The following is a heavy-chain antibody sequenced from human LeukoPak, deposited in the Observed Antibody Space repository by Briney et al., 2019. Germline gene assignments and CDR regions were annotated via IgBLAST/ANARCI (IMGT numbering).Heavy chain of an antibody. V-gene: IGHV1-2*02. CDR1: GYTFTGDY. J-gene: IGHJ6*03. CDR3: ARGVVGSYYYYYMDV. CDR2: INPNSVGT. Sequence: WASVKVSCTASGYTFTGDYMHLVRQAPGQGREWMGWINPNSVGTNYAQKFQGRVTMTRDTSISTAYLELSRLSSDDTAVYYCARGVVGSYYYYYMDVWGKGTPVTVSS. D-gene: IGHD6-19*01.